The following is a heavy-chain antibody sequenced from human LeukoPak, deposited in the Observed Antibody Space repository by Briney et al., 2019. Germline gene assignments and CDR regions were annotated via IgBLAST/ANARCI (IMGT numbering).Heavy chain of an antibody. J-gene: IGHJ5*02. V-gene: IGHV1-46*01. Sequence: ASVKVSCKASGYTFTNYYMHWVRQAPGRGLQWMGVINPSGGSTSYAQKFQGRVTMTRDMSTSTVYMELSSLRSEDTAVYYCARESSSSSSRYLAWFDPWGQGTLVTVSS. CDR1: GYTFTNYY. CDR3: ARESSSSSSRYLAWFDP. D-gene: IGHD6-6*01. CDR2: INPSGGST.